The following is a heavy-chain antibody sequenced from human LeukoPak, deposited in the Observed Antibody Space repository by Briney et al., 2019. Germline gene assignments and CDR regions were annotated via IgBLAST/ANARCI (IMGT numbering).Heavy chain of an antibody. CDR2: ISDDGTST. J-gene: IGHJ6*02. V-gene: IGHV3-74*01. CDR1: GFTFSTYS. Sequence: PGGSLRLSCAASGFTFSTYSMNWVRQAPGKGLVWVSRISDDGTSTRYADSVKARFTISRDNAKNTLYLQMNSLRAEDTAVYYCARGYYDMDVWGQGTTVTVSS. CDR3: ARGYYDMDV.